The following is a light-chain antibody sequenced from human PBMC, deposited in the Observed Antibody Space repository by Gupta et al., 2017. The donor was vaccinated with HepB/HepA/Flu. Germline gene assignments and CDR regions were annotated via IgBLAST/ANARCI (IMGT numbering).Light chain of an antibody. CDR1: SLRSYY. CDR2: GKN. V-gene: IGLV3-19*01. CDR3: NSRDSSGNHLNV. J-gene: IGLJ1*01. Sequence: SSELTQAPAVSVALGQTVRITCQGDSLRSYYASWYQQKPGQAPVLVIYGKNNRPSGIPDRFSGSSSGNTASLTITGAQAEDEADYYCNSRDSSGNHLNVCGTGTKVTVL.